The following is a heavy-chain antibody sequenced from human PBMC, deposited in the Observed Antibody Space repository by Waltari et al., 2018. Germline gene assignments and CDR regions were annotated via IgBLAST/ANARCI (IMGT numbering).Heavy chain of an antibody. J-gene: IGHJ5*02. D-gene: IGHD3-10*01. CDR1: SFSIRSGYF. CDR2: ISHSGKT. CDR3: VRDLGGSGTSWFDA. V-gene: IGHV4-38-2*02. Sequence: QVQLQESGPGLARPSETLSPSCLVSSFSIRSGYFWVWIRQPPGKGLEWIGSISHSGKTYYNPSLKSRVTMSVDTSNNHFALKLTSVTAADTAIYYCVRDLGGSGTSWFDAWGQGTLVTVSS.